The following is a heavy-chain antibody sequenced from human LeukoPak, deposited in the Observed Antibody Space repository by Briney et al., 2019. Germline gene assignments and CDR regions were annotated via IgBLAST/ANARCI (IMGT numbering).Heavy chain of an antibody. D-gene: IGHD6-19*01. CDR1: GGSFSGYY. V-gene: IGHV4-34*01. CDR3: ARGKAVAGRKYYYSYYMDV. CDR2: INHSGST. J-gene: IGHJ6*03. Sequence: SETLSLTCAVYGGSFSGYYWSWIRQPPGKGLEWIGEINHSGSTNYNPSLKSRVTISVDTSKNQFSLKLSSVTAADTAVYYCARGKAVAGRKYYYSYYMDVWGKGTPVTVSS.